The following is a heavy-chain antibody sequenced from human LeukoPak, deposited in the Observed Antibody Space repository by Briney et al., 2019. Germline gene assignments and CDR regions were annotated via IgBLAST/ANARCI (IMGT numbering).Heavy chain of an antibody. Sequence: GGSLRLSCAASRFTFSSYSMNWVRQAPGKGLEWVSSISSSSSYIYYADSVKGRFTISRDNAKNSLYLQMNSLRAEDTAVYYCAKDLERTLDYWGQGTLVTVSS. CDR1: RFTFSSYS. D-gene: IGHD1-1*01. CDR2: ISSSSSYI. CDR3: AKDLERTLDY. V-gene: IGHV3-21*01. J-gene: IGHJ4*02.